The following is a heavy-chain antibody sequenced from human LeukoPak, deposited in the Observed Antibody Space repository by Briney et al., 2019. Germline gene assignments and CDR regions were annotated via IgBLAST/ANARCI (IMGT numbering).Heavy chain of an antibody. D-gene: IGHD6-6*01. Sequence: ASVKLSCSASGSTFMNYDINWVRQAPGQGLEWMGWTNPKSGNTGYAQNFQGRVTMSRDTSTSTVYMELSSLRSEDTAVYYCARDQPIAAHPNCPRYWGQGTLVTVSS. V-gene: IGHV1-8*01. J-gene: IGHJ4*02. CDR1: GSTFMNYD. CDR2: TNPKSGNT. CDR3: ARDQPIAAHPNCPRY.